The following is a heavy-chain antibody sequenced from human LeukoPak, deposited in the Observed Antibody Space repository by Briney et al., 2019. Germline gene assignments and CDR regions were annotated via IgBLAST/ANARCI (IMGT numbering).Heavy chain of an antibody. CDR1: GFTFSDYY. CDR3: ARLAVVGATTGAFDY. Sequence: GSLRLSCAASGFTFSDYYMSWIRQPPGKGLEWIGEINHSGSTNYNPSLKSRVTISVDTSKNQFSLKLSSVTAADTAVYYCARLAVVGATTGAFDYWGQGTLVTVSS. CDR2: INHSGST. D-gene: IGHD1-26*01. V-gene: IGHV4-34*01. J-gene: IGHJ4*02.